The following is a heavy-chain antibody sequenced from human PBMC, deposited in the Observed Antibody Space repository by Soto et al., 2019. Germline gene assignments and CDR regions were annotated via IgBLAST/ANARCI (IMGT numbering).Heavy chain of an antibody. CDR1: GGTFSSYT. D-gene: IGHD4-17*01. Sequence: QVQLVHSGAEVKKPGSSVKVSCKASGGTFSSYTISWVRQAPGQGLEWMGRIIPILGIANYAQKFHGRVTITADKSTSTAYMELSSLRSEDTAVYYCARRRYGDADAFDIWGQGTMVTVSS. CDR2: IIPILGIA. J-gene: IGHJ3*02. CDR3: ARRRYGDADAFDI. V-gene: IGHV1-69*02.